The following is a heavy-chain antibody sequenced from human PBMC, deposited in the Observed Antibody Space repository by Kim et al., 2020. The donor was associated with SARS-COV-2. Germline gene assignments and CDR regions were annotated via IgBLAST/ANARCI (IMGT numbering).Heavy chain of an antibody. J-gene: IGHJ4*02. CDR2: ISSSGSTT. CDR1: GFTFSDYD. D-gene: IGHD4-17*01. CDR3: ARDRGPTTVTTDY. V-gene: IGHV3-11*01. Sequence: GGSLRLSCAASGFTFSDYDMSWIRQAPGKGLEWVSYISSSGSTTYYADSVKGRFTISRDNAKNTLYLQMNSLRAEDTAVYYCARDRGPTTVTTDYWGQGTLGTVSS.